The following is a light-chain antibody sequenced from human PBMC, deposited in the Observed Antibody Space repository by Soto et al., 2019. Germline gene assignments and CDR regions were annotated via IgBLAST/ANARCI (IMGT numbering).Light chain of an antibody. CDR1: QSVSTY. Sequence: EIVLTQSPATLSLSPGERATLSCRASQSVSTYLAWYQQKPGQAPRLLIYDVSNRATGIPSRFSGSGAGTDFTLTISSLEPEDFAVYYCQLRYTFGQGTKLEIK. CDR3: QLRYT. J-gene: IGKJ2*01. CDR2: DVS. V-gene: IGKV3-11*01.